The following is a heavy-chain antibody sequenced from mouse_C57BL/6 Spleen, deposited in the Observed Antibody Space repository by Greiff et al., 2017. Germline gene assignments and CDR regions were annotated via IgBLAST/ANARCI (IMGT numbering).Heavy chain of an antibody. CDR3: ARDRAMDY. Sequence: VQLQQSGPGLVKPSQSLSLSCSVPGYSITSGYYCNWIRPFPGNKLEWMSYISYDGSNNYNPPLNNRISITRDTSKNPFFLKLNSVTTEDTATYYCARDRAMDYWGQGTSVTVSS. CDR1: GYSITSGYY. J-gene: IGHJ4*01. CDR2: ISYDGSN. V-gene: IGHV3-6*01.